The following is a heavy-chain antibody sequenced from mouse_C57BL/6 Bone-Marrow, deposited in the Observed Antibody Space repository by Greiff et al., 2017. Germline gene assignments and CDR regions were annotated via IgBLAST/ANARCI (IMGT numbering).Heavy chain of an antibody. V-gene: IGHV1-55*01. CDR2: IYPGSGST. Sequence: VQLQQPGAELVKPGASVKMSCTASGYTFTSYWITWVKQRPGQGLEWIGDIYPGSGSTNYNEKFQSKATLTVDTSSSTAYMQLSSLTSEDSAVYYCARSGYYGSSWYFDVWGTGTTGTVSS. CDR1: GYTFTSYW. D-gene: IGHD1-1*01. J-gene: IGHJ1*03. CDR3: ARSGYYGSSWYFDV.